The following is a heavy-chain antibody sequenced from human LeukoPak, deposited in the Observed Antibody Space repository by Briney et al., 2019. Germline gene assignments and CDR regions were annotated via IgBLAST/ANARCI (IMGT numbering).Heavy chain of an antibody. D-gene: IGHD5-18*01. CDR1: GFTFGDYA. V-gene: IGHV3-49*03. CDR3: TRVPGYSYGYETFDV. J-gene: IGHJ3*01. Sequence: GGSLRLSCTASGFTFGDYAMSWFRQAPGKGLEWVGFIRSKTYGGTTEYVASVKGRFTISRDDSKSITYLQMNSLKTEDTAVYYCTRVPGYSYGYETFDVWGQGTMVTVSS. CDR2: IRSKTYGGTT.